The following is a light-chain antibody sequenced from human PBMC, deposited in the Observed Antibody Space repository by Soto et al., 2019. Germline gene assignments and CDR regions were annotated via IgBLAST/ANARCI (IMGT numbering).Light chain of an antibody. CDR2: GAS. CDR3: QQYAGSPRT. CDR1: QSVRTK. V-gene: IGKV3-15*01. J-gene: IGKJ1*01. Sequence: EIVMTQSPATLSVSPGEGVTLSCRASQSVRTKLAWYQQKAGQAPRLLIYGASTRATGIPDRLSGTGSGTEFTLPISSLQSEDCAVYYFQQYAGSPRTFGQGTKV.